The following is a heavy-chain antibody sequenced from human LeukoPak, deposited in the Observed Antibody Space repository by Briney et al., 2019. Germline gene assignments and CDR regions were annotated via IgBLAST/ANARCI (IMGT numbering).Heavy chain of an antibody. CDR1: GFTFSSYW. D-gene: IGHD1-26*01. CDR3: TTTPAKVGATRY. Sequence: GRSLRLSCAASGFTFSSYWMHWVRQAPGKGLVWVSRINSDGSSTSYADSVKGRFTISRDNAKNTLYLQMNSLRAEDTAVYYCTTTPAKVGATRYWGQGTLVTVSS. CDR2: INSDGSST. J-gene: IGHJ4*02. V-gene: IGHV3-74*01.